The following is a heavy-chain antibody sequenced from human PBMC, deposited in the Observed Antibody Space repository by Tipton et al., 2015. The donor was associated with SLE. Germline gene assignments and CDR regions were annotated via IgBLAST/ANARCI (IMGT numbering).Heavy chain of an antibody. Sequence: TLSLTCTVSGGSISSSSYYWGWIRQPPGKGLEWIGSIYYTGNTFYNPSLKSRVTISVDTSKNQFSLNLRSVTAADTAVYYCARKTYFDFWGQGTLVTVSS. V-gene: IGHV4-39*07. CDR3: ARKTYFDF. J-gene: IGHJ4*02. CDR1: GGSISSSSYY. CDR2: IYYTGNT.